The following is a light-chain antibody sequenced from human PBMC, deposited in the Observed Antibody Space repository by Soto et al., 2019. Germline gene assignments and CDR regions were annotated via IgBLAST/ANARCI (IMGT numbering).Light chain of an antibody. CDR3: GSWDSSLSAYV. CDR2: DDN. V-gene: IGLV1-51*01. Sequence: ELTQPPSVSVAPGQTARITCGGNNIGGNSVSWYQQLPGTAPKLLIYDDNKRPSGIPDRFSGSKSGTSATLGITGFQTGDEADYYCGSWDSSLSAYVFGTGTKVTVL. CDR1: NIGGNS. J-gene: IGLJ1*01.